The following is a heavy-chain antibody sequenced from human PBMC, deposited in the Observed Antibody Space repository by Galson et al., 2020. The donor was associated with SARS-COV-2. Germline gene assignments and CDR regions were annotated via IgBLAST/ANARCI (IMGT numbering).Heavy chain of an antibody. J-gene: IGHJ6*02. Sequence: GEMETGGSLRLSCAASGFNFSIYGMHWVRQAPGKGLEWVALTSYDGSNKYYADSVKGRFTISRDNSRNTLYLQMNSLRVEDTALYYWAKFGGSHSGSPNIRGMDAWGQGTTVTVSS. V-gene: IGHV3-30*18. CDR1: GFNFSIYG. CDR3: AKFGGSHSGSPNIRGMDA. D-gene: IGHD1-26*01. CDR2: TSYDGSNK.